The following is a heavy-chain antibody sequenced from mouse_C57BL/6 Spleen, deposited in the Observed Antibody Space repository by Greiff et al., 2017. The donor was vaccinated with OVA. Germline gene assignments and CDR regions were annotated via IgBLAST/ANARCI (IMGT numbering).Heavy chain of an antibody. V-gene: IGHV1-50*01. CDR1: GYTFTSYW. Sequence: QVQLQQPGAELVKPGASVKLSCKASGYTFTSYWMQWVKQRPGQGLEWIGEIDPSASYTNYNQKFKGKATLTVDTSSSTAYMQLSSLTSEDSAVYYCARWIYYGSSYEWMDYWGQGTSVTVSS. CDR2: IDPSASYT. CDR3: ARWIYYGSSYEWMDY. J-gene: IGHJ4*01. D-gene: IGHD1-1*01.